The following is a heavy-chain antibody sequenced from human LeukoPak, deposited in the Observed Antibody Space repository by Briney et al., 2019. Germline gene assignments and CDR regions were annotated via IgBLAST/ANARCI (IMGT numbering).Heavy chain of an antibody. D-gene: IGHD2-2*01. CDR3: AKDRAGLPAATAYYYMDV. Sequence: SVKVSCTASGGTFSSYAISWVRQAPGQGLEWMGGIIPICGTANYAQEVKGRVTITTDESTSTAYMELSSLRSEDTAVYYCAKDRAGLPAATAYYYMDVWGKGTTVTVSS. V-gene: IGHV1-69*05. J-gene: IGHJ6*03. CDR1: GGTFSSYA. CDR2: IIPICGTA.